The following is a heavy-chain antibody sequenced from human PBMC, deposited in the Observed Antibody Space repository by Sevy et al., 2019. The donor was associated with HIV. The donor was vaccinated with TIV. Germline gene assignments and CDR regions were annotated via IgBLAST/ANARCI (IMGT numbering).Heavy chain of an antibody. CDR3: ARDKNAYYYGLDV. CDR2: FYTGSKT. J-gene: IGHJ6*02. CDR1: GFPVSSSY. Sequence: GGSLRLSCAVSGFPVSSSYMNWVRQAPGKGLERVSVFYTGSKTEYADSVKGRFTMSRDNSKNTLYLQMNGLRAEDTAVYYCARDKNAYYYGLDVWGQGTTVTVSS. V-gene: IGHV3-53*01.